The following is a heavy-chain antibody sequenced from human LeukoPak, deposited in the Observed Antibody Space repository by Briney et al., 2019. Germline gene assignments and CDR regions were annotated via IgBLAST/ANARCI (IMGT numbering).Heavy chain of an antibody. V-gene: IGHV1-8*01. CDR1: GYTFTSYD. D-gene: IGHD3-3*01. Sequence: ASVKVSCKASGYTFTSYDINWVRQAPGQGLEWMGWMNPNSGNTGYAQKFQGRVTMTRNTSISTAYMELTSLRSEDTAVYYCARGPDYDFWSGQGVYWGQGTLVTVSS. CDR3: ARGPDYDFWSGQGVY. CDR2: MNPNSGNT. J-gene: IGHJ4*02.